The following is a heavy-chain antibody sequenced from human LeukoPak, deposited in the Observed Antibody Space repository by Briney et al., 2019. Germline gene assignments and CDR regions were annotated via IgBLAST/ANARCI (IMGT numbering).Heavy chain of an antibody. D-gene: IGHD2-2*01. J-gene: IGHJ5*02. CDR2: INHSGST. CDR1: GGSFSGYY. CDR3: ARGGYCSSTSCRNWFDP. V-gene: IGHV4-34*01. Sequence: SETLSLTCAVYGGSFSGYYWTWIRQPPGRGLEWIGEINHSGSTNYNPSLKRRVTISVDTSKNQFSLKLSSVTAADTAVYYCARGGYCSSTSCRNWFDPWGQGTLVTVSS.